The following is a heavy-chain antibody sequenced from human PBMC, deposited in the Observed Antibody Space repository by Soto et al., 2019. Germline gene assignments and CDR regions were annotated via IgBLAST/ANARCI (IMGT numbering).Heavy chain of an antibody. J-gene: IGHJ4*01. V-gene: IGHV3-23*01. CDR3: AKVKSDFWSRYPTVY. D-gene: IGHD3-3*01. CDR1: GFTFSSYA. CDR2: ISGNGGST. Sequence: GGSLILSCAASGFTFSSYAMTWVLQAPGKGLEWVSAISGNGGSTHYADSVKGRFTISRDSSKNTLYLQMNSLRAEDTAVYYCAKVKSDFWSRYPTVYWGHGTLVTVS.